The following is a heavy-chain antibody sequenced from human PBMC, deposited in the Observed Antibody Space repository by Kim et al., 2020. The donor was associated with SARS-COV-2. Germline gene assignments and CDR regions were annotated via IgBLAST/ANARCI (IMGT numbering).Heavy chain of an antibody. CDR3: AKAQCAGGSFHTPFDY. CDR1: GFIFRSYA. V-gene: IGHV3-23*01. J-gene: IGHJ4*01. D-gene: IGHD1-26*01. Sequence: GGSLRLSCAASGFIFRSYAMNWVRQVPGKGLEWVSGISSTGRDTYYPDSVKGRCTISRDNSKNMLYPQLNNLRGDDTAVYYCAKAQCAGGSFHTPFDYWG. CDR2: ISSTGRDT.